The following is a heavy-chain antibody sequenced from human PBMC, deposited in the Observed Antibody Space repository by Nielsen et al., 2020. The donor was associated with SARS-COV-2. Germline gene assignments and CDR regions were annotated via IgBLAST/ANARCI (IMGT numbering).Heavy chain of an antibody. CDR1: SYTFTGYG. Sequence: ASVKVSCKASSYTFTGYGISWVRQAPGQGLEWMGWINAYNGNTNYAQKVQGRVTMTTDTSTNTAYLDLSSLKSDDTAIYYCATDSALGVVIYALAHWGQGTLVTVSS. CDR3: ATDSALGVVIYALAH. CDR2: INAYNGNT. V-gene: IGHV1-18*01. J-gene: IGHJ4*02. D-gene: IGHD3-3*01.